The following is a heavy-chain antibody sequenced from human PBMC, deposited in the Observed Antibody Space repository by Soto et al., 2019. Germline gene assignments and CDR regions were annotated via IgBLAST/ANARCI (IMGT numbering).Heavy chain of an antibody. CDR3: ANPHTAYYYYGMDV. CDR1: GFTFSSYG. V-gene: IGHV3-30*18. Sequence: GGSLRLSCGASGFTFSSYGMHWVRQAPCKGLEWVAVISYDGSNKYYADSVKGRFTISRDNSKNTLYLQMNSLRAEDTAVYYCANPHTAYYYYGMDVWGQGTTVTVSS. J-gene: IGHJ6*02. CDR2: ISYDGSNK. D-gene: IGHD2-2*02.